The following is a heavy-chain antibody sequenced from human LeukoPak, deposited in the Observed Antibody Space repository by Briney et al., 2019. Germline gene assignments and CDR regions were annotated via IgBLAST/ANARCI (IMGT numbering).Heavy chain of an antibody. V-gene: IGHV3-23*01. J-gene: IGHJ3*01. D-gene: IGHD3-22*01. CDR2: ISGSGSNT. Sequence: GGSLRLSCAGSGFTFSSYDMTWVRQAPGKGLERVSAISGSGSNTYYADSVKGRFTISRDNSKNTLYLQMNSLRGGDTAVYYCAKAGAQRYYDSWGQGTMVTVSS. CDR1: GFTFSSYD. CDR3: AKAGAQRYYDS.